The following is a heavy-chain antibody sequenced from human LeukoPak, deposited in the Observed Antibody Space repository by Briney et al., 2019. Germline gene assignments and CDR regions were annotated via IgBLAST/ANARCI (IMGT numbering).Heavy chain of an antibody. CDR2: ISYDGSNK. V-gene: IGHV3-30-3*01. D-gene: IGHD3-22*01. J-gene: IGHJ4*02. CDR3: ADGLGSYDSSGYFDY. Sequence: GRSLRLSCAASGFTFSSYAMHWVRQAPGKGLEWVAVISYDGSNKYYADSVKGRFTISRDNSKNTLYLQMNSLRAEDTAVYYCADGLGSYDSSGYFDYWGQGTLVTVSS. CDR1: GFTFSSYA.